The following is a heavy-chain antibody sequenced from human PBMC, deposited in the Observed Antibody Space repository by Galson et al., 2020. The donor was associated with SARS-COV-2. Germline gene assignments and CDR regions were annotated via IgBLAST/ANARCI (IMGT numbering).Heavy chain of an antibody. D-gene: IGHD2-2*01. V-gene: IGHV3-74*01. CDR1: GFTFSSYW. Sequence: LSLTCAASGFTFSSYWMHWVRQAPGKGLVWVSRINSDGSSTSYADSVKGRFTISRDNAKNTLYLQMNSLRAEDTAVYYCAELTSSTFDIWGQGTMVTVSS. CDR2: INSDGSST. CDR3: AELTSSTFDI. J-gene: IGHJ3*02.